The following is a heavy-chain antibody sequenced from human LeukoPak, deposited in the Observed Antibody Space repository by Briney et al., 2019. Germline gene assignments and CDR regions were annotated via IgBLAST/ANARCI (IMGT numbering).Heavy chain of an antibody. V-gene: IGHV3-30*04. Sequence: PGRSLRLSCAASGFTFSSYAMHWVRQAPGKGLEWVAVISYDGSNKYYADSVKGRFTISRDNSKNTLYLQMNSLRAEDTAVYFCAKDRYSSSSGYFDYWGQGTLVTVSS. CDR3: AKDRYSSSSGYFDY. J-gene: IGHJ4*02. CDR2: ISYDGSNK. D-gene: IGHD6-6*01. CDR1: GFTFSSYA.